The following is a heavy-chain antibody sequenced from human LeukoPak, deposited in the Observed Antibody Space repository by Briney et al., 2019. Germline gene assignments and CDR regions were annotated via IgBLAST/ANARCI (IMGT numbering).Heavy chain of an antibody. V-gene: IGHV1-2*02. CDR3: ARVGDSLDY. CDR1: GYTFTDFY. J-gene: IGHJ4*02. Sequence: ASVKVSCKASGYTFTDFYMHWVQQAPGQGFEWMGWIDPNSGGTNYAQKFQGRVTMTRDTSISTAYMELSRLRSDDTAVYYCARVGDSLDYWGQGTLVTVSS. CDR2: IDPNSGGT.